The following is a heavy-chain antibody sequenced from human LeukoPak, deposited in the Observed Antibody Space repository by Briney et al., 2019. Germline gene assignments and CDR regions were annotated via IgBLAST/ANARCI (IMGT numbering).Heavy chain of an antibody. J-gene: IGHJ4*02. V-gene: IGHV5-10-1*01. Sequence: GESLKISCKCSGYSFTSYWISWVRQMPGKGLEWMGRIDPSDSYTNYSPSFQGHVTISADKSISTAYLQWSSLKASDTAMYYCASDLSSSWFPLDYWGQGTLVTVSS. CDR2: IDPSDSYT. CDR3: ASDLSSSWFPLDY. CDR1: GYSFTSYW. D-gene: IGHD6-13*01.